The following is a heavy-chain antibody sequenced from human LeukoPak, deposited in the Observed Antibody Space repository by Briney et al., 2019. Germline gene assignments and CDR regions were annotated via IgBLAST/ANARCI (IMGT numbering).Heavy chain of an antibody. Sequence: ASVKVSCKASGGTFISYAISWVRQAPGQGLEWMGGIIPIFGTANYAQKFQGRVTITADKSTSTAYMELSSLRSEDTAVYYCARADGRMDGSGSYYNRYYYYGMDVWGKGTTVTVSS. J-gene: IGHJ6*04. V-gene: IGHV1-69*06. CDR2: IIPIFGTA. D-gene: IGHD3-10*01. CDR1: GGTFISYA. CDR3: ARADGRMDGSGSYYNRYYYYGMDV.